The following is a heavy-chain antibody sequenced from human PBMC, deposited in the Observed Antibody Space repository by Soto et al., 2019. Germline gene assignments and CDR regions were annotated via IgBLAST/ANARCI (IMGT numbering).Heavy chain of an antibody. Sequence: SETLSLTCTVSGGSISCYYWSWIRQPPGKGLEWIGYIYYSGSTNYNPSLKSRVTISVDTSKNQFSLKLSSVTAADTAVYYCARLRYYDFWSGYYYYFDYWGQGTLVTVSS. D-gene: IGHD3-3*01. J-gene: IGHJ4*02. CDR1: GGSISCYY. CDR3: ARLRYYDFWSGYYYYFDY. V-gene: IGHV4-59*01. CDR2: IYYSGST.